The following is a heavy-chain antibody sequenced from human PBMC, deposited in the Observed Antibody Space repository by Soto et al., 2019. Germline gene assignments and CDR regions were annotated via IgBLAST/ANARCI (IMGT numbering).Heavy chain of an antibody. CDR2: IIPIFGTA. D-gene: IGHD5-12*01. J-gene: IGHJ6*02. CDR1: GGTFSSYA. Sequence: SVKGSCKASGGTFSSYAISWVRQAPGQGLEWMGGIIPIFGTANYAQKFQGRVTITADESTSTAYMELSSLRSEDTAVYYCARDSGYSGYEADYYYYGMDVRGQVTTVPVPS. CDR3: ARDSGYSGYEADYYYYGMDV. V-gene: IGHV1-69*13.